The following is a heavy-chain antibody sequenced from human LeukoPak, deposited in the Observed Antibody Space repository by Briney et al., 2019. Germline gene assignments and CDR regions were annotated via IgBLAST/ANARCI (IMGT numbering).Heavy chain of an antibody. D-gene: IGHD3-22*01. Sequence: SETLSLTCTVSGGSISSYYWSWIRQPPGKGLEWIGYIYYSGSTNYNPSLKSRVTISVDTSKNQFSLKLSSVTAADTAVYYCARRITYYYDSSDWYFDLWGRGTLVTVSS. CDR1: GGSISSYY. CDR2: IYYSGST. J-gene: IGHJ2*01. V-gene: IGHV4-59*01. CDR3: ARRITYYYDSSDWYFDL.